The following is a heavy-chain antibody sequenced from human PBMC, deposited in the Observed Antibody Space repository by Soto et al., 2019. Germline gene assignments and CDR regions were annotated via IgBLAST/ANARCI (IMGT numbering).Heavy chain of an antibody. CDR1: GYTFTSYY. CDR3: ARPHYSSGWLGSGFDY. D-gene: IGHD6-19*01. Sequence: QVQLVQSGAEVKKPGASVKVSCKASGYTFTSYYMHWVRQAPGQGLEWMGIINPSGGSTSYAQKFQGRVTMNRDTSTSTVYMELSSLRSEDTAVYYCARPHYSSGWLGSGFDYWGQGTLVTVSS. J-gene: IGHJ4*02. CDR2: INPSGGST. V-gene: IGHV1-46*01.